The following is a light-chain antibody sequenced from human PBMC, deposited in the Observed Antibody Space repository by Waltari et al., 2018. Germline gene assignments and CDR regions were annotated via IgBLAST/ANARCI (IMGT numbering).Light chain of an antibody. V-gene: IGLV2-14*01. CDR2: DVS. CDR3: SSYTSNSAYV. Sequence: QSALTQPASVSGSPGQSITISCTGTSSDIGIYNYVTWYQQHPGKAPKLMIFDVSDRPSGVSNRLSGSKSGNTASLTISGLQAEDGADYYCSSYTSNSAYVFGTGTKVTVL. J-gene: IGLJ1*01. CDR1: SSDIGIYNY.